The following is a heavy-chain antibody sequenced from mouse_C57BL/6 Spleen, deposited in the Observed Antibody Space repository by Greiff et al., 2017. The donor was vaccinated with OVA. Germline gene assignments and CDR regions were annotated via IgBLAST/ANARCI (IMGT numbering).Heavy chain of an antibody. V-gene: IGHV1-61*01. CDR1: GYTFTSYW. CDR2: IYPSDSET. Sequence: QVQLQQPGAELVRPGSSVKLSCKASGYTFTSYWMDWVKQRPGQGLEWIGNIYPSDSETHYNQKFKDKATLTVDKSSSTAYMQLSSLTSEDSAVYYCARSREGGFAYWGQGTLVTVSA. J-gene: IGHJ3*01. CDR3: ARSREGGFAY.